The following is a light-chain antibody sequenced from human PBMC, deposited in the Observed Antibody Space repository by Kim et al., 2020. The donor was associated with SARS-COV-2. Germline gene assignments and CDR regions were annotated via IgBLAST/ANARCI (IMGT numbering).Light chain of an antibody. CDR1: GGHSTKA. CDR3: QTWGTDIHVV. CDR2: INSDGRH. J-gene: IGLJ2*01. Sequence: QLVLTQSPSTSASLGASVKLTCTLTGGHSTKAVAWHQQQPQTGPRFLMRINSDGRHFKGDGIPDRFSGSSSGAERYLTISNLQPEDEADYYCQTWGTDIHVVFGGGTKLTVL. V-gene: IGLV4-69*01.